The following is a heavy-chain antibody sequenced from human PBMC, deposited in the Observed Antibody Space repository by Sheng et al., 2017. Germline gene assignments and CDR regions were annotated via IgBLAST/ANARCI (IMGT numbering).Heavy chain of an antibody. Sequence: EVQLVESGGGLVQPGRSLRLSCTASGFTFGDYAMSWVRQAPGKGLEWVGFIRSKAYGGTTEYAASVKGRFTISRDDSKSIAYLQMNSLKTEDTAVYYCTRASFGKVGFDYWGQGTLVTV. CDR3: TRASFGKVGFDY. CDR1: GFTFGDYA. CDR2: IRSKAYGGTT. V-gene: IGHV3-49*04. J-gene: IGHJ4*02. D-gene: IGHD1-26*01.